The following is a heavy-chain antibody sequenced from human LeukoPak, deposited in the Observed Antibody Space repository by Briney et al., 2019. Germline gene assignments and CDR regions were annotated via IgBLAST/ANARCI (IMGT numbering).Heavy chain of an antibody. CDR2: INPNSGGT. J-gene: IGHJ4*02. D-gene: IGHD1-1*01. Sequence: ASVKVSCKASGYTFTGYYMHWVRQAPGQGLEWMGWINPNSGGTNYAQKLQGRVTMTRDTSISTAYMELSRLRSDDTAVYYCARDLNWNVGRGFDYWGQGTLVTVSS. CDR1: GYTFTGYY. V-gene: IGHV1-2*02. CDR3: ARDLNWNVGRGFDY.